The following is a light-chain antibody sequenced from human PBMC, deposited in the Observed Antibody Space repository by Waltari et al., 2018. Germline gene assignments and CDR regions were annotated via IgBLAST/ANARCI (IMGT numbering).Light chain of an antibody. CDR1: TSNIGSNN. J-gene: IGLJ1*01. CDR2: RNS. Sequence: QSGLTQSPSVSGTPGQRVTISCSGSTSNIGSNNVNWYQQFPGTAPKLLIYRNSEPPSGVPDRFSGSKSGTSASLAISGLQSEDEAEYYCSAWDDSVHVFGTGTRVTVL. CDR3: SAWDDSVHV. V-gene: IGLV1-44*01.